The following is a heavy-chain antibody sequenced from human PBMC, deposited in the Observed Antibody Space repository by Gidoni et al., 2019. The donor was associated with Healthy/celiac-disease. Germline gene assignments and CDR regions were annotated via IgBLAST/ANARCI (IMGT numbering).Heavy chain of an antibody. V-gene: IGHV3-43*01. CDR2: ISWDGGST. CDR3: AKDISTAIMFSAFDI. J-gene: IGHJ3*02. CDR1: GFTFDDYT. D-gene: IGHD2-2*02. Sequence: EVQLVESGGVVVQPGGSLRLSCAASGFTFDDYTMHWVRQAPGKGLEWVSLISWDGGSTYYADSVKGRFTISRDNSKNSLYLQMNSLRTEDTALYYCAKDISTAIMFSAFDIWGQGTMVTVSS.